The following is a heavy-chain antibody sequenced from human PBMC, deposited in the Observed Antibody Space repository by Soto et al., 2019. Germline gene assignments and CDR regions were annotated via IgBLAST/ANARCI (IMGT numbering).Heavy chain of an antibody. CDR1: GFTFSSYA. Sequence: EVQLLESGGGLVQPGGSLRLSCAASGFTFSSYAMSWVRQAPGKGLEWVSAISGSGGSTYYADSVKGRFTISRDNSKNTLYLQMNSLRAEDTAVYYCARDFRDRDGYNQKDYWGQGTLVTVSS. V-gene: IGHV3-23*01. CDR3: ARDFRDRDGYNQKDY. CDR2: ISGSGGST. J-gene: IGHJ4*02. D-gene: IGHD5-12*01.